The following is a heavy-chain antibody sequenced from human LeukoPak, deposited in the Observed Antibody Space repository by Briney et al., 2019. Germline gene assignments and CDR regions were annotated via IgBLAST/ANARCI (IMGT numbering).Heavy chain of an antibody. CDR3: AREPHPEYSSSRAFDY. Sequence: ASVKVSCKVSGYTLTELSMHWVRQAPGKGLEWMGGFDPEDGETIYAQKFQGRVTMTEDTSTDTAYMELSSLRSEDTAVYYCAREPHPEYSSSRAFDYWGQGTLVTVSS. CDR2: FDPEDGET. V-gene: IGHV1-24*01. D-gene: IGHD6-6*01. J-gene: IGHJ4*02. CDR1: GYTLTELS.